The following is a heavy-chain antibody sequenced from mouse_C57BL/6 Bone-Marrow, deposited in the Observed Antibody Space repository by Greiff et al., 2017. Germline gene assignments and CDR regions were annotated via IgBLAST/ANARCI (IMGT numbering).Heavy chain of an antibody. D-gene: IGHD1-1*01. CDR1: GYTFTDYN. CDR2: INPNNGGT. CDR3: ARGPSTVVPFDY. V-gene: IGHV1-22*01. J-gene: IGHJ2*01. Sequence: DVQLQESGPELVKPGASVKMSCKASGYTFTDYNMHWVKQSHGKSLAWIGYINPNNGGTSYNQKFKGKATLTVNKSSSTAYMELRSLTSEDSAVYYCARGPSTVVPFDYWGQGTTLTVSS.